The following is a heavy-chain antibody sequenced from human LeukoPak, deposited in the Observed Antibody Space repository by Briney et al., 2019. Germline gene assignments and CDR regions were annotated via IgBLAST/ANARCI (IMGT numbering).Heavy chain of an antibody. D-gene: IGHD2-21*02. J-gene: IGHJ4*02. CDR3: ATSLTASLDY. CDR1: GGSISSFY. V-gene: IGHV4-59*01. Sequence: SETLSLTCTVSGGSISSFYWSWIRQPPGKGLEWIGYIYYSGSTNYNPSLKSRVTISVDTSKNQFSLKLSSVTAADTAVYYCATSLTASLDYWGQGTLVTVSS. CDR2: IYYSGST.